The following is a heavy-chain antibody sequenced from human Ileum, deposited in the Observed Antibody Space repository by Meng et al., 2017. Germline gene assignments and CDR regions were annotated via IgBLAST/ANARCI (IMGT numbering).Heavy chain of an antibody. CDR1: RDVVRNTNW. D-gene: IGHD5-12*01. Sequence: SRARLVAPSGIPWRPCDVSRDVVRNTNWWDWPGQSPGKGLEWIGEIHHSGRTIFIASLQSRATISLDESKNQFSLTLTSVTAADTAVYDCARGVGDIRVGFDYWGQGILVTVSS. CDR3: ARGVGDIRVGFDY. CDR2: IHHSGRT. J-gene: IGHJ4*02. V-gene: IGHV4-4*02.